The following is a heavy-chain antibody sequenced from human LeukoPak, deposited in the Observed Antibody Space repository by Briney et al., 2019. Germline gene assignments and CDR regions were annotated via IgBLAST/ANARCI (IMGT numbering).Heavy chain of an antibody. CDR1: GFTFSSYS. J-gene: IGHJ5*02. CDR3: ASHCVLVQGGPYNWFDP. V-gene: IGHV3-21*01. Sequence: PGGSLRLSCAASGFTFSSYSMNWVRQAPGKGLDWVSSISTTSSYIYYADSVKGRFTISRDNAKNSLYLQMNSLRAEDTAVYYCASHCVLVQGGPYNWFDPWRQATLVTVSS. CDR2: ISTTSSYI. D-gene: IGHD6-6*01.